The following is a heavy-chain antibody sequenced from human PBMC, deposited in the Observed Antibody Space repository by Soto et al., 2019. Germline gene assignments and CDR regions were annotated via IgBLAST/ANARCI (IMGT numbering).Heavy chain of an antibody. Sequence: SETLSLTCTVSGGSIRNGYYYWSWIRQLPGKGLEWIGNIYYIGTTSYNPSLKSRVTISIDTSKNQFSLKLRSVVAADTAIYYCAKNETTRPRFDPWGQGTLVTVSS. CDR3: AKNETTRPRFDP. V-gene: IGHV4-31*03. CDR2: IYYIGTT. D-gene: IGHD1-1*01. J-gene: IGHJ5*02. CDR1: GGSIRNGYYY.